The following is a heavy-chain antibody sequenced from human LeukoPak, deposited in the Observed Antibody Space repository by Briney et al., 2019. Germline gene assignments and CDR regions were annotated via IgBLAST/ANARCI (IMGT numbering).Heavy chain of an antibody. V-gene: IGHV3-7*01. CDR3: ARDTSAWRYGMDV. D-gene: IGHD6-19*01. CDR1: GFTFSRHW. J-gene: IGHJ6*02. CDR2: IKQDGSEK. Sequence: GSLRLSCEASGFTFSRHWMSWVRQAPGKGLEGVAIIKQDGSEKDYVDSVTGRFTISRDNAKNSPYLQMNSLRDEDTAVYYCARDTSAWRYGMDVWGQGTTVTVSS.